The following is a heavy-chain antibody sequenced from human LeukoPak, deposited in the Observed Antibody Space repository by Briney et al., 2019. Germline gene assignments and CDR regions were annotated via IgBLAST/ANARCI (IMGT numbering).Heavy chain of an antibody. J-gene: IGHJ6*03. CDR1: GFNFGHYA. V-gene: IGHV3-43D*03. D-gene: IGHD3-10*01. CDR2: ISWYASGT. CDR3: AKERRGYYMDV. Sequence: GGSLRLSCGASGFNFGHYAMQWVRQARGKGLEWVSLISWYASGTYYADSVKGRFTISRDNSKNSLSLQMNSLRPEDTALYYCAKERRGYYMDVWGKGTTVTVSS.